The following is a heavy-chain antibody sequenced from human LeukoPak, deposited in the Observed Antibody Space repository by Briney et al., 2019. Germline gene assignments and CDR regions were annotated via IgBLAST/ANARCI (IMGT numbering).Heavy chain of an antibody. Sequence: PSETLSLTCTVSGGSISSRSYYWGWIRQPPGKGLEWIGSISYSGSTYYNPSLKSRVTISVDTSKNQFSLRLTSVTAADTAVYYCARNPSTVTNFGFWGQGTLVTVSS. CDR1: GGSISSRSYY. CDR2: ISYSGST. V-gene: IGHV4-39*07. D-gene: IGHD4-17*01. J-gene: IGHJ4*02. CDR3: ARNPSTVTNFGF.